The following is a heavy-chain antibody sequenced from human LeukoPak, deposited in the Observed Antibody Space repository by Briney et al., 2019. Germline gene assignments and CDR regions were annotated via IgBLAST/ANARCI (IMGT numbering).Heavy chain of an antibody. D-gene: IGHD6-13*01. V-gene: IGHV1-2*02. J-gene: IGHJ3*02. Sequence: ASVKVSCKASGYTFTGYYIHWVRQAPGQGLEWMGWINPNSGGTSYAQKFQGRVTMTRDTSISTAYMDLSRLRSDDTAVYYCARGIAVAALDAFDIWGQGTMVTVSS. CDR2: INPNSGGT. CDR1: GYTFTGYY. CDR3: ARGIAVAALDAFDI.